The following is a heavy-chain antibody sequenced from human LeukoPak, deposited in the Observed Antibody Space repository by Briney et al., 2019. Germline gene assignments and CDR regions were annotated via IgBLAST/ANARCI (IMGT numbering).Heavy chain of an antibody. CDR3: ARDVDTAMDNAFDI. CDR1: GGSISSYY. V-gene: IGHV4-4*07. CDR2: IYTSGST. Sequence: PSETLSLTCTVSGGSISSYYWSWLRQPAGKGLEWIGRIYTSGSTNYNPSLKSRVTISVDTSKNQFSLKLSSVTAPDTAVYYCARDVDTAMDNAFDIWGQGTMVTVSS. D-gene: IGHD5-18*01. J-gene: IGHJ3*02.